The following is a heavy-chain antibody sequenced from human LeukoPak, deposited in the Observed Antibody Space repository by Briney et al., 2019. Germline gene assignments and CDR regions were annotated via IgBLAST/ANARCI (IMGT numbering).Heavy chain of an antibody. CDR1: GYSFTSYW. Sequence: AESLKIFCKGSGYSFTSYWIGWVRQMPGKGLEWMGIIYPGDSDTRYSPSFQGQVTISADKSISTAYLQWSSLKASDTAMYYCARHIMIEDFDYWGQGTRIIVSS. D-gene: IGHD3-16*01. J-gene: IGHJ4*02. V-gene: IGHV5-51*01. CDR2: IYPGDSDT. CDR3: ARHIMIEDFDY.